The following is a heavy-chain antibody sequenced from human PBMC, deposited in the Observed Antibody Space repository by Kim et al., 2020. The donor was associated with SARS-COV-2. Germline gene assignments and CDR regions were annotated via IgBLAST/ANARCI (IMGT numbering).Heavy chain of an antibody. CDR1: GFTFSSYW. CDR3: ARGSFQQGFDP. D-gene: IGHD6-13*01. CDR2: IKGDGCDT. Sequence: GGSLRLSCEASGFTFSSYWMNWVRQGPGKGLVWVSRIKGDGCDTHYADFVKGRFTISRDNAKNTLHLQLNSLGVEDTATYYCARGSFQQGFDPWGQGTLVTVSS. J-gene: IGHJ5*02. V-gene: IGHV3-74*01.